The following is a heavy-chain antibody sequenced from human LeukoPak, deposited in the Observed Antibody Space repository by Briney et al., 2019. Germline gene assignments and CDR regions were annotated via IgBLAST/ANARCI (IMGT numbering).Heavy chain of an antibody. CDR1: GFTFNNYG. V-gene: IGHV3-23*01. Sequence: GGSLRLSCAASGFTFNNYGLVWVRQAPGKGLEWVSSIGGSGATTYYPGSLRGRFTVSRDNSKNTLYLQMNTLRAEDTAVYYCAKICEPRRDDYNLGSLDPWGPGTLVTVSS. J-gene: IGHJ5*02. CDR2: IGGSGATT. CDR3: AKICEPRRDDYNLGSLDP. D-gene: IGHD5-24*01.